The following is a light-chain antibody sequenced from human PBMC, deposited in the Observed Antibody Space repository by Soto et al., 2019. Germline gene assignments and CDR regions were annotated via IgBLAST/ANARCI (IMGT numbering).Light chain of an antibody. V-gene: IGKV1-5*03. CDR2: KAS. CDR1: QSISSW. Sequence: DIPMTQSPSTLSASVGDRVTITCRASQSISSWLAWYQQKPGKAPKLLIYKASSLESGVPSRFSGSGSGTEFTLTISSLQTDDFATYYCQQYKSYTTFGQGTKVEIK. CDR3: QQYKSYTT. J-gene: IGKJ1*01.